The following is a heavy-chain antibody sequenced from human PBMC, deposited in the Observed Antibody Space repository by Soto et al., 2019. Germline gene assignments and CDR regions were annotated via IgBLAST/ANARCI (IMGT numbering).Heavy chain of an antibody. CDR2: INHSEST. J-gene: IGHJ4*02. CDR3: ARDKITGLFDY. CDR1: GGPSRGYS. D-gene: IGHD2-8*02. V-gene: IGHV4-34*01. Sequence: QVQLQQWGAGLLKPSETLSLTCAASGGPSRGYSWTWIGQPQGTGLEWMGEINHSESTNYNPSLKSRVTISVDTSKNQFSLKLTSVTAADTAVYYCARDKITGLFDYWGQGTLVTVSS.